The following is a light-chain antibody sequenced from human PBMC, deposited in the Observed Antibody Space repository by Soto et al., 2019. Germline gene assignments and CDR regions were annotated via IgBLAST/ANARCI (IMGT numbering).Light chain of an antibody. V-gene: IGKV3-20*01. Sequence: IVLTQSQVTMSLSPVERATISCSSSQSVRSSYLAWYQQKPGQAPRLLIYGASSKATGIPDRFSGSGSGTDFTLTISRLEPEDFAIYYCQQYNNWPTWTFGQGTKVDIK. CDR1: QSVRSSY. CDR3: QQYNNWPTWT. J-gene: IGKJ1*01. CDR2: GAS.